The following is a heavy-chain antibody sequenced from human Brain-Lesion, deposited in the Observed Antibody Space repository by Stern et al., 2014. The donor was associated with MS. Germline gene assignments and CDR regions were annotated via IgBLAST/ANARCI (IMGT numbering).Heavy chain of an antibody. CDR3: ARRKNVWQGRNYFGLDG. J-gene: IGHJ6*02. V-gene: IGHV5-10-1*01. CDR2: IDPSDSST. D-gene: IGHD2-21*01. Sequence: EVQLVESGAEVRKSGESLKVSCKGSGYSFTSYWITWVRQTPGKGLEWMGKIDPSDSSTNYSPSLQGHVTISVDKSISTAYLHWSSLKASDTAMYYCARRKNVWQGRNYFGLDGGGQGTTVTV. CDR1: GYSFTSYW.